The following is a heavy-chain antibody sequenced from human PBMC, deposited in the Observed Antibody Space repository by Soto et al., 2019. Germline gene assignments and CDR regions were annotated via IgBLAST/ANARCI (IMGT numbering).Heavy chain of an antibody. CDR2: MNPNSGNT. V-gene: IGHV1-8*01. Sequence: SVKVSCKASGYTFTSYDINWVRQATGQGLEWMGWMNPNSGNTGYAQKFQGRVTMTRNTSISTAYMELSSLRSEDTAVYYCARGQDIVVVVAASYGTDVWGQGTTDTLSS. CDR3: ARGQDIVVVVAASYGTDV. D-gene: IGHD2-15*01. CDR1: GYTFTSYD. J-gene: IGHJ6*02.